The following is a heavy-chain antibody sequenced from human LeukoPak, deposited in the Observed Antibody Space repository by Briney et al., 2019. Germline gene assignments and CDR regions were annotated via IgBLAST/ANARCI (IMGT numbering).Heavy chain of an antibody. Sequence: SETLSLTCTVSGGSISSGYYYWNWIRQPAGKGLEWIGRIHTSGGTNYNPSLKSRVTISLDTSKNQCSLKLTSVTAADTAVYYCARRTNGFDIWGQGTMVTVSS. V-gene: IGHV4-61*02. CDR3: ARRTNGFDI. CDR1: GGSISSGYYY. J-gene: IGHJ3*02. D-gene: IGHD3/OR15-3a*01. CDR2: IHTSGGT.